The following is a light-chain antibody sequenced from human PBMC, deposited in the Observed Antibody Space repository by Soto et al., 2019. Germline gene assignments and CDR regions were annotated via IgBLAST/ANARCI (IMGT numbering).Light chain of an antibody. V-gene: IGKV3-11*01. CDR2: GAS. J-gene: IGKJ5*01. CDR1: QSVNTY. CDR3: QQRSNWPSIT. Sequence: EIVLTQSPGTLSLSPGERAALSCRASQSVNTYLAWYQQKPGQAPRLLIYGASTRATGIPARFSGSGSGTDFTLTINSLEPEDSAVYYCQQRSNWPSITFGQGTRLEIK.